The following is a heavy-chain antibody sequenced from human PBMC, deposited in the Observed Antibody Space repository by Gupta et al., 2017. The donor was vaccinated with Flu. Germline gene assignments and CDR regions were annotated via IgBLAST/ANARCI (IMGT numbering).Heavy chain of an antibody. Sequence: QVQLVESGGGVVQPGRSLRLSYVASGFMFSNYNMHWVRQAPGKGLEWVAIIWPDERTTYYTESVRGRFIVSRDSSRNTMYLQMNSLRVDDTAMYYCTREKYIGSEGGYFDSWGQGTLVTASS. CDR3: TREKYIGSEGGYFDS. CDR2: IWPDERTT. V-gene: IGHV3-33*01. CDR1: GFMFSNYN. D-gene: IGHD6-6*01. J-gene: IGHJ4*02.